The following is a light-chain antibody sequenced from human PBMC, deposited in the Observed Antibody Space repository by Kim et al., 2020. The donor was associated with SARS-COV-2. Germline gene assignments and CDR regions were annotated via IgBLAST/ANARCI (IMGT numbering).Light chain of an antibody. Sequence: GQSITSSSTGTSSDVGYDNQDAWYQLQAAHAPILMVYGVTKGPSGGASGFSGSETGSTASLTIFGLQAEDEADYYCCSYAGSSTLVFGGGTQLTVL. V-gene: IGLV2-23*02. CDR1: SSDVGYDNQ. J-gene: IGLJ3*02. CDR2: GVT. CDR3: CSYAGSSTLV.